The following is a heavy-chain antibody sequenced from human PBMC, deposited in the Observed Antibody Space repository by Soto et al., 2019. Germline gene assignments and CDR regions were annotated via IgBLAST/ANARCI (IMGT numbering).Heavy chain of an antibody. V-gene: IGHV3-30-3*01. CDR2: ISYDGSNK. D-gene: IGHD1-1*01. Sequence: QVQLVESGGGVVQPGRSLRLSCAASGFTFSSYAMHWVRQAPGKGLEWVAVISYDGSNKYYADSVKGRFTISRDNSKNTLYLQMSSLRAEDTAVYYCARPTTAFLRGDWFDPWGQGTLVTVSS. CDR3: ARPTTAFLRGDWFDP. CDR1: GFTFSSYA. J-gene: IGHJ5*02.